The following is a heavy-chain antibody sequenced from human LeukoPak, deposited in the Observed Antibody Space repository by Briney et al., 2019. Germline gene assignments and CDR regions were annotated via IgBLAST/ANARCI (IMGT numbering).Heavy chain of an antibody. J-gene: IGHJ4*02. D-gene: IGHD2-21*02. CDR3: AREGRCGGDCYYDY. V-gene: IGHV3-33*01. CDR2: IWYDGSNK. CDR1: GFTFSSYG. Sequence: GGSLRRSCAASGFTFSSYGMHWVRQAPGKGLEWVAVIWYDGSNKYYADSVKGRFTISRDNSKNTLYLQMNSLRAEDTAVYYCAREGRCGGDCYYDYWGQGTLVTVSS.